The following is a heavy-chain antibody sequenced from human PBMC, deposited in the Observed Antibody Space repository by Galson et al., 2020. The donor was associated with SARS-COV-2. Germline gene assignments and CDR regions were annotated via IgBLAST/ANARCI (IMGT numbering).Heavy chain of an antibody. J-gene: IGHJ4*02. CDR1: GYSFTTYW. D-gene: IGHD6-13*01. V-gene: IGHV5-51*01. Sequence: GESLKISRKGSGYSFTTYWIGWVRQIPGKGLEWMGIIYPGDSDTRYNPSFQGQVTISPDKSINTAYLQWSSLKASDTALYYCARPIGAAGTYFYLYYWGQGTLGTVSS. CDR3: ARPIGAAGTYFYLYY. CDR2: IYPGDSDT.